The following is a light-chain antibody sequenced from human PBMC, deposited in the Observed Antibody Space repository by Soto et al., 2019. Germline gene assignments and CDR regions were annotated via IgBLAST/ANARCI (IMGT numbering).Light chain of an antibody. CDR2: GAS. V-gene: IGKV3-15*01. J-gene: IGKJ2*01. Sequence: EIVMTQSPATLSVSPGERATLSCRASQSVSSNLAWYQQKPGQAPRLLIYGASTRATGIPARFSDSGSGTEYTLTISRLEPEDFAVYSCQQYADLPYTFGQGTTLEIK. CDR1: QSVSSN. CDR3: QQYADLPYT.